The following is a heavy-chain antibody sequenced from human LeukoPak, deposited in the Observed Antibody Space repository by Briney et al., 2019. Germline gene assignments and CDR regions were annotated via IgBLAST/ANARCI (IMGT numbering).Heavy chain of an antibody. V-gene: IGHV4-59*01. D-gene: IGHD3-9*01. Sequence: SETLSLTCTVSGGSISSYYWSWIRQPPGKGLEWIGYIYYSGSTNYNPSLKSRVTISVDTSKNQFSPKLSSVTAADTAVYYCARGGSDILTGYSDYWGQGTLVTVSS. CDR3: ARGGSDILTGYSDY. CDR1: GGSISSYY. J-gene: IGHJ4*02. CDR2: IYYSGST.